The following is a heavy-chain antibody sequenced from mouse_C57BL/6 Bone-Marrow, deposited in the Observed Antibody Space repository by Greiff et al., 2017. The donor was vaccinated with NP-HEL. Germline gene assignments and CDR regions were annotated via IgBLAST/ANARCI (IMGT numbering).Heavy chain of an antibody. CDR2: IHPSDSDT. Sequence: QVQLKQPGAELVKPGASVKVSCKASGYTFTSYWMHWVKQRPGQGLEWIVRIHPSDSDTNYNQKFKGKATLTVDKSSSTAYMQLSSLTSEDSAVYYCAIGLSYYYAMDYWGQGTSVTVSS. V-gene: IGHV1-74*01. CDR3: AIGLSYYYAMDY. D-gene: IGHD2-4*01. J-gene: IGHJ4*01. CDR1: GYTFTSYW.